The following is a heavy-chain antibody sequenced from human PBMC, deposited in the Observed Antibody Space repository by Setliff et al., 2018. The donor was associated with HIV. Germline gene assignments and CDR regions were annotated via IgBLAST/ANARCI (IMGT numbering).Heavy chain of an antibody. CDR2: VYTSGIT. Sequence: PSETLSLTCAVSDGSVSSPSYYWGWIRQPPGKGLEWIGSVYTSGITFKNPSLKSRVSISVDRSGNQFSLRLTSVTAADTALYYCATCRHRPSNWFDPWGQGTVVTVSS. CDR3: ATCRHRPSNWFDP. J-gene: IGHJ5*02. CDR1: DGSVSSPSYY. V-gene: IGHV4-39*07.